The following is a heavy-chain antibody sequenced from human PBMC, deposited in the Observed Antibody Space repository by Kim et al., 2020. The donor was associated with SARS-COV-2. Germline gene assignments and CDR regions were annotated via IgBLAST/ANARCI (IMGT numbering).Heavy chain of an antibody. J-gene: IGHJ4*01. CDR1: GFTFSSYG. CDR2: ISYDGSNK. D-gene: IGHD3-9*01. V-gene: IGHV3-30*18. CDR3: AKDPYYDILTGSCFHY. Sequence: GGSLRLSCAASGFTFSSYGMHWVRQAPGKGLEWVAVISYDGSNKYYADSVKGRFTISRDNSKNTLYLQMNSLRAEDTAVYYCAKDPYYDILTGSCFHYWG.